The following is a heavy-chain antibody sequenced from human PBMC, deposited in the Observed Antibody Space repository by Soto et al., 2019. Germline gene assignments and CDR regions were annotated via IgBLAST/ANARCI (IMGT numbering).Heavy chain of an antibody. CDR1: GGTFSSYS. J-gene: IGHJ6*02. Sequence: SVKVSCKASGGTFSSYSISWVRQAPGQGLEWMGGIIPIFGTANYAQKFQGRVTITADESTSTAYMELSSLRSEDTAVYYCARESAIFGAGKTDYYYYGMDVWGQGTTVTVSS. CDR3: ARESAIFGAGKTDYYYYGMDV. D-gene: IGHD3-3*01. V-gene: IGHV1-69*13. CDR2: IIPIFGTA.